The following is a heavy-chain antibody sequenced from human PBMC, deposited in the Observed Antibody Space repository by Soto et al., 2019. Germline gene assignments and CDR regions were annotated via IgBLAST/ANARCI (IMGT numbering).Heavy chain of an antibody. D-gene: IGHD3-9*01. V-gene: IGHV4-31*03. Sequence: QVQLQESGPGLVEPSETLSLTCTVSGGPIRSDGYYWSWIRQRPGNGLECVGYIYSSGATYYNPSLSSRVTITIETTKNDGSRKVNSVTAADTAVYYCARDRLYFAADGVNGMDGWGQGTTVIVSS. CDR3: ARDRLYFAADGVNGMDG. CDR1: GGPIRSDGYY. CDR2: IYSSGAT. J-gene: IGHJ6*02.